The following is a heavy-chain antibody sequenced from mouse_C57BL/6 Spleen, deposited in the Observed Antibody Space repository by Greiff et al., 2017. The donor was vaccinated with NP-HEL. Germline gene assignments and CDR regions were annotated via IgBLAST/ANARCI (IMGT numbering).Heavy chain of an antibody. D-gene: IGHD2-5*01. CDR3: ARDYSNYLRYFDY. J-gene: IGHJ2*01. CDR2: ISSGSSTL. V-gene: IGHV5-17*01. Sequence: EVQRVESGGGLVKPGGSLKLSCAASGFTFSDYGMHWVRQAPEKGLEWVAYISSGSSTLYYADTVKGRFTISRDNAKNTLFLQMTSLRSEDTAMYYCARDYSNYLRYFDYWGQGTTLTVSS. CDR1: GFTFSDYG.